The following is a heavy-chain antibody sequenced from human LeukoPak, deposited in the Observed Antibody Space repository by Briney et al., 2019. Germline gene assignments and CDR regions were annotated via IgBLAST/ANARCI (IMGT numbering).Heavy chain of an antibody. CDR1: GDMLTNNW. Sequence: GASLKISCKISGDMLTNNWIGWVRQVPGKGLEWLGLIYPGNSDTRYSPFFQGQVTFSVDTSIITAYLHWGGLKASATAMYYCARFALTSSLDYWGQGTLVTVSS. CDR3: ARFALTSSLDY. V-gene: IGHV5-51*01. D-gene: IGHD6-13*01. J-gene: IGHJ4*02. CDR2: IYPGNSDT.